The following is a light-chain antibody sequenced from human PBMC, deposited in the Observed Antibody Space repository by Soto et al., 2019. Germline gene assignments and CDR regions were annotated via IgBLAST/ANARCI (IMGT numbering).Light chain of an antibody. CDR1: QSVGSRF. J-gene: IGKJ3*01. V-gene: IGKV3-20*01. CDR2: GAS. CDR3: QQFYAVPRT. Sequence: EIVLTQSPGTLSLSPGERATLSCRASQSVGSRFLAWYQQKPGQAPRLLIYGASNRATGIPDRFSGSGSGTDFTLTISRLEPEDFAVYYCQQFYAVPRTFGPGTKLNIK.